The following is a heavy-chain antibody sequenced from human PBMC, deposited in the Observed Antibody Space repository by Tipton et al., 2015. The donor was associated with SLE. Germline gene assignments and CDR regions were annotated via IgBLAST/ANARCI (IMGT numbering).Heavy chain of an antibody. V-gene: IGHV4-39*07. D-gene: IGHD1-26*01. CDR1: GGSISSGSYY. J-gene: IGHJ4*02. Sequence: TLSLTCTVSGGSISSGSYYWSWIRQPPGKGLEWIGEINHSGSTNYNPSLKSRVTISVDTSKNQFSLRLSSVTAADTAVYYCAREGGATSAFDYWGQGTLVTVSS. CDR3: AREGGATSAFDY. CDR2: INHSGST.